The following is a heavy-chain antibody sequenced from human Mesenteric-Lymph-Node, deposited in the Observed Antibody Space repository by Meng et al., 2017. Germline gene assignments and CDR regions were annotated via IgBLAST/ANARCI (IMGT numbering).Heavy chain of an antibody. Sequence: ASVKVSCKASGYTFTSYYMHWVRQAPGQGLEWMGRINPNSGGTNYAQKFQGRVTMTRDTSISTAYMELSRLRSDDTAVYYCARVDVLRYFDWLDDFDYWGQGTLVTVSS. J-gene: IGHJ4*02. CDR1: GYTFTSYY. CDR3: ARVDVLRYFDWLDDFDY. CDR2: INPNSGGT. V-gene: IGHV1-2*06. D-gene: IGHD3-9*01.